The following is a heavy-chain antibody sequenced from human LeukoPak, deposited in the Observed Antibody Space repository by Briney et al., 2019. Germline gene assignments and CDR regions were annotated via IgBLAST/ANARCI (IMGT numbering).Heavy chain of an antibody. CDR3: AREGRVYGDLAAPLYYFDY. V-gene: IGHV1-2*04. CDR2: INPNSGGT. CDR1: GYTFTGYY. D-gene: IGHD4-17*01. Sequence: ASVKVSCKASGYTFTGYYMHWVRQAPGQGLEWMGWINPNSGGTNYAQKFQGWVTMTRDTSISTAYMELSRLRSDDTAVYYCAREGRVYGDLAAPLYYFDYWGQGTLVTVSS. J-gene: IGHJ4*02.